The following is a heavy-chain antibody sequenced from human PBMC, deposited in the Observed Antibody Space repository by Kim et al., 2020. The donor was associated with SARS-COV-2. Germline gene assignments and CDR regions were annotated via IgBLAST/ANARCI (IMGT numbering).Heavy chain of an antibody. CDR3: ARRANYYGSSGYYSPWFDP. CDR1: GGSISSGGYY. J-gene: IGHJ5*02. V-gene: IGHV4-31*03. CDR2: IYYSGST. Sequence: SETLSLTCTVSGGSISSGGYYWSWIRQHPGKGLEWIGYIYYSGSTYYNPSLKSRVTISVDTSKNQFSLKLSSVTAADTAVYYCARRANYYGSSGYYSPWFDPWGQRTLVTVSS. D-gene: IGHD3-22*01.